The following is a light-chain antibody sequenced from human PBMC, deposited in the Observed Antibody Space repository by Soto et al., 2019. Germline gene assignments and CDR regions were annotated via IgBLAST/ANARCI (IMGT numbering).Light chain of an antibody. CDR2: GAS. J-gene: IGKJ2*01. Sequence: EIVMTQSPATLSVSPGERATLSCRASQNISSNLAWYQQKPGQAPRVLIDGASTRATGIPARFSGSGSGTEFTLTISSLQSEDFAVYYCQQYNNWPYTFGQGTKLEIK. CDR1: QNISSN. V-gene: IGKV3-15*01. CDR3: QQYNNWPYT.